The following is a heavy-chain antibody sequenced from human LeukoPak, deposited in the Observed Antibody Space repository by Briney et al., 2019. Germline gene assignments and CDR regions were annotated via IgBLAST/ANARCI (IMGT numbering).Heavy chain of an antibody. Sequence: GGSLRLSCAASGFSFTSYWMHWVRQAPGKGLVWVSRIKGDGSSISYADSVEGRFTISRDNSKNTLYLQMNSLRAEDTAVYYCAKIVLSVAGTGVRYFDYWGQGTLVTVSS. CDR3: AKIVLSVAGTGVRYFDY. D-gene: IGHD6-19*01. CDR2: IKGDGSSI. V-gene: IGHV3-74*01. CDR1: GFSFTSYW. J-gene: IGHJ4*02.